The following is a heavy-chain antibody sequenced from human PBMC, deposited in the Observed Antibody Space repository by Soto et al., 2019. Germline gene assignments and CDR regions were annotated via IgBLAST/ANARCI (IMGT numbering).Heavy chain of an antibody. V-gene: IGHV3-7*01. CDR3: ARRAEYSYGYYFDY. CDR1: GFAFSSYW. D-gene: IGHD5-18*01. J-gene: IGHJ4*02. Sequence: GSLRLSCAASGFAFSSYWMSWVRQAPGRGLEWVANIEEHGSEKYYVDSVKGRFTLSRDNAKKSLYLQMNSLRAEDTAVYYCARRAEYSYGYYFDYWGQGTLVTVSS. CDR2: IEEHGSEK.